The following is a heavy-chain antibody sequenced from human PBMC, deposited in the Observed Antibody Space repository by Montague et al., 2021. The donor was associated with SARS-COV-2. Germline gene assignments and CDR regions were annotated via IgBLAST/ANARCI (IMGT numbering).Heavy chain of an antibody. V-gene: IGHV4-31*03. CDR2: IYYSGST. J-gene: IGHJ3*02. CDR3: ARVQGITMIVVVIGAFDI. CDR1: GGSISSGGYY. Sequence: TLSLTCTVSGGSISSGGYYWSWIRQHPGKGREWIGYIYYSGSTYYNPSLKSRVTISVDTSKNQFSLKLSSVTAADTAVYYCARVQGITMIVVVIGAFDIWGQGAMVTVSS. D-gene: IGHD3-22*01.